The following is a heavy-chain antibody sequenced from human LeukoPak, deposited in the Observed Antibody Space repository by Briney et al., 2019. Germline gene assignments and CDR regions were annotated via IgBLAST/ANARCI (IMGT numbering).Heavy chain of an antibody. D-gene: IGHD1-1*01. CDR2: IYYRRST. V-gene: IGHV4-39*01. Sequence: SETLYLSCTVSGGSISSSSYYWGWIRQPPGKGLEWIGSIYYRRSTYYNPSLKSRVTISVDTSKNQFSLKLSSVTAADTAVYYCARRNGGWFDYWGQGTLVTVSS. J-gene: IGHJ4*02. CDR1: GGSISSSSYY. CDR3: ARRNGGWFDY.